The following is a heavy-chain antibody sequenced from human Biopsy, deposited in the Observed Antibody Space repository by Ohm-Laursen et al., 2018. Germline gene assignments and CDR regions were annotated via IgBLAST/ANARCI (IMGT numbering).Heavy chain of an antibody. V-gene: IGHV1-69*01. CDR1: GGTFTNHA. CDR3: VGGQRGPPIGVTVPGDAFDL. D-gene: IGHD2/OR15-2a*01. Sequence: GSSVKVSCKASGGTFTNHAVGWVRQAPGQGLEWMGGRIPYFNTIYYARNFQDRAVITADRSARTTDMQLSGLRPDDTAVYYCVGGQRGPPIGVTVPGDAFDLWGPGTMVTVSP. CDR2: RIPYFNTI. J-gene: IGHJ3*01.